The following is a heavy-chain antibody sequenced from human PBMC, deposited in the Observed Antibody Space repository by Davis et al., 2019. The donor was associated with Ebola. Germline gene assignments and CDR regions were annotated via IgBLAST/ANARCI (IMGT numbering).Heavy chain of an antibody. CDR3: ARQKVPAAISYVRYYGMDV. CDR1: GGTFSSYA. J-gene: IGHJ6*02. D-gene: IGHD2-2*01. V-gene: IGHV1-69*05. CDR2: IIPIFGTA. Sequence: AASVKVSCKASGGTFSSYAISWVRQAPGQGLEWMGGIIPIFGTANYAQKLQGRVTMTTDTSTSTAYMELSSLRSEDTAVYYCARQKVPAAISYVRYYGMDVWGQGTTVTVSS.